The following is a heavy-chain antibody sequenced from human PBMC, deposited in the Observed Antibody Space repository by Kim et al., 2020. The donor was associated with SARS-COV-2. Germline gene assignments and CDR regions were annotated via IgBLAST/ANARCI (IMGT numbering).Heavy chain of an antibody. D-gene: IGHD2-15*01. CDR2: INHSGST. V-gene: IGHV4-34*01. CDR3: ARVVVVVVAATPIPGWFDP. Sequence: SETLSLTCAVYGGSFSGYYWSWIRQPPGKGLEWIGEINHSGSTNYNPSLKSRVTISVDTYKNQFSLKLSSVTAADTAVYYCARVVVVVVAATPIPGWFDPWGQGTLVTVSS. J-gene: IGHJ5*02. CDR1: GGSFSGYY.